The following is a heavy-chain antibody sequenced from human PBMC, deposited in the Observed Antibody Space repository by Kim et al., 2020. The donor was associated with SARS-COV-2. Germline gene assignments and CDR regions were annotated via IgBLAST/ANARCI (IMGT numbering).Heavy chain of an antibody. V-gene: IGHV1-18*01. CDR2: ISAYNGNT. CDR3: ARDRGRSYDSSCYYYLYYYYGMDV. Sequence: ASVKVSCKASGYTFTSYGISWVRQAPGQGLEWMGWISAYNGNTNYAQKLQGRVTMTTDTSTSTTYMELRSLRSDDTAVYYCARDRGRSYDSSCYYYLYYYYGMDVWGQGTTVTVSS. J-gene: IGHJ6*02. CDR1: GYTFTSYG. D-gene: IGHD3-22*01.